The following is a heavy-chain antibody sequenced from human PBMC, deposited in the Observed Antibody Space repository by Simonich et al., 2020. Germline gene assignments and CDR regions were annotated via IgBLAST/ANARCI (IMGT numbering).Heavy chain of an antibody. J-gene: IGHJ3*02. CDR2: ISSSGSTI. D-gene: IGHD5-12*01. CDR1: GFTFSSYE. Sequence: QPGGSLRLSCAASGFTFSSYEMNWVRQAPGKGLEWVSYISSSGSTIYYADSVKGRFTISRDNAKNSLYLLMNSLRAEGTAVYYWAREKWLRFAFDIWGQGTMVTVSS. CDR3: AREKWLRFAFDI. V-gene: IGHV3-48*03.